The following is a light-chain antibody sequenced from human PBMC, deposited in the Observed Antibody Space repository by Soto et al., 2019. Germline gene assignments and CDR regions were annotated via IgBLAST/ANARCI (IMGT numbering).Light chain of an antibody. Sequence: VMTQYQISLPGTLGQPASICFTFAQRLVHSDGNTYLDWYLQKPGQSPQLLIYLGSNRASGVPDRFSGGGSGTDFTLKISRVEAEDVGVYYCMQGLQTPRPFGQGTKV. CDR3: MQGLQTPRP. CDR1: QRLVHSDGNTY. J-gene: IGKJ1*01. V-gene: IGKV2-28*01. CDR2: LGS.